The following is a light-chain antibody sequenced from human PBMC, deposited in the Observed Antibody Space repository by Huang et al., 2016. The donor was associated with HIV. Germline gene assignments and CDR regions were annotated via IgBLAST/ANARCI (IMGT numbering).Light chain of an antibody. CDR1: QSVSSN. CDR3: QQYNNWPRT. J-gene: IGKJ1*01. V-gene: IGKV3-15*01. CDR2: GAS. Sequence: EIAMTQSPATLSVSPGERATISCRASQSVSSNLAWYQQKPGQAPRLLIYGASTRATGIPARFSGSGSGTEFTLTISSLQSEDFAVYYCQQYNNWPRTFGQGTKVEIK.